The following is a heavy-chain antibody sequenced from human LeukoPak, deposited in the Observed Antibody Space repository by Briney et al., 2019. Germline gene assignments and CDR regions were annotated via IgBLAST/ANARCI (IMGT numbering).Heavy chain of an antibody. CDR1: GFTFSNFW. CDR2: INSDGSST. D-gene: IGHD3-16*01. J-gene: IGHJ4*02. Sequence: GGSLRLSCAASGFTFSNFWMHWVRQAPGKGLVWVSRINSDGSSTSYADSVKGRFTISRDNAKNMVYLEMNSLRAEDTAVYYCARDRLGGSDYWGQGTLVTVSS. CDR3: ARDRLGGSDY. V-gene: IGHV3-74*01.